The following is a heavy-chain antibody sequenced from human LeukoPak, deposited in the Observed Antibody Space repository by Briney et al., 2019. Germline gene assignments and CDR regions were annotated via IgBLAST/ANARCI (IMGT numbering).Heavy chain of an antibody. CDR3: ARTLGDYGSGSYYY. V-gene: IGHV4-39*07. CDR1: GGSISSSSYY. CDR2: IYHSGST. D-gene: IGHD3-10*01. J-gene: IGHJ4*02. Sequence: SETLSLTCTVSGGSISSSSYYWGWIRQPPGKGLEWIGSIYHSGSTYYNPSLKSRVTISVDTSKNQFSLKLSSVTAADTAVYYCARTLGDYGSGSYYYWGQGTLVTVSS.